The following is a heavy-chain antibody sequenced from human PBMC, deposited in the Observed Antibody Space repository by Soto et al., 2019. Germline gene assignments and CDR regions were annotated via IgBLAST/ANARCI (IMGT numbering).Heavy chain of an antibody. CDR3: ARFIIAAPNSWFDP. CDR2: IYYSGST. J-gene: IGHJ5*02. Sequence: QVQLQESGPGLVKPSETLSLTCTVSGGSISSYYWSWIRQPPGKGLEWIGYIYYSGSTNYNPSLKRLGTISVDTSKNQFSLKLSSVTAADTAVYYCARFIIAAPNSWFDPWGQGTLVTVSS. V-gene: IGHV4-59*08. CDR1: GGSISSYY. D-gene: IGHD6-6*01.